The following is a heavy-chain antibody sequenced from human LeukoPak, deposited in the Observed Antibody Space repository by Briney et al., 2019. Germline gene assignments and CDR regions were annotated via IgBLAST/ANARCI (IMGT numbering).Heavy chain of an antibody. V-gene: IGHV3-64*01. Sequence: GGSLRLSCAASGFTFSTYAMHWVRQAPGKGLEYVSAISSNGGSTYSANSVRGRFTISRDNSKNTLYLQMGSLRAEDMAVYYCARGGIIVGATGGLDYWGQGTLVTVSS. D-gene: IGHD1-26*01. J-gene: IGHJ4*02. CDR1: GFTFSTYA. CDR3: ARGGIIVGATGGLDY. CDR2: ISSNGGST.